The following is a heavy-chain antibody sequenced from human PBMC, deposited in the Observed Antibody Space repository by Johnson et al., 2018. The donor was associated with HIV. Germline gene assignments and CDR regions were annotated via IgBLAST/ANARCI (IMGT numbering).Heavy chain of an antibody. V-gene: IGHV3-9*01. CDR3: AKNRLPDAGDAFDI. D-gene: IGHD2-15*01. Sequence: VQLVESGGGLVQPGRSLRLSCAASGFTFDDYAMHWVRQAPGKGLEWVSGISWNSGSIGYADSVKGRFTISRDNSKNTLYLQMNSLRAEDTAVYYCAKNRLPDAGDAFDIWGQGTMFTVSS. CDR2: ISWNSGSI. CDR1: GFTFDDYA. J-gene: IGHJ3*02.